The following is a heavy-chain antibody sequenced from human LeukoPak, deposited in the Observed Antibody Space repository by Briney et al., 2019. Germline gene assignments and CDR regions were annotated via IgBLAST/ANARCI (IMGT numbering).Heavy chain of an antibody. CDR1: GYTFTSYD. D-gene: IGHD6-19*01. Sequence: ASVKVSCKASGYTFTSYDINLVRQAPGQALEWMGWMNPNSGNTDYAQKFQGRVTMTRNTTISTAYMELSSLRSEDTAVYYCARRTTGYSSGWYDSRRHLNWFDPWGQGTLVTVSS. V-gene: IGHV1-8*01. J-gene: IGHJ5*02. CDR3: ARRTTGYSSGWYDSRRHLNWFDP. CDR2: MNPNSGNT.